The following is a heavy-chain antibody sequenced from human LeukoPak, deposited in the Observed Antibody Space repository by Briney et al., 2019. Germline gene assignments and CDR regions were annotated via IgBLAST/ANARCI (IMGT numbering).Heavy chain of an antibody. CDR1: GYTFTGYY. V-gene: IGHV7-4-1*02. CDR2: INTNTGNP. CDR3: ARVPSYGDSYNWFDP. Sequence: ASVKVSCKASGYTFTGYYMHWVRQAPGQGLEWMGWINTNTGNPTYAQGFTGRFVFSLDTSVSTAYLQISSLKAEDTAVYYCARVPSYGDSYNWFDPWGQGTLVTVSS. D-gene: IGHD4-17*01. J-gene: IGHJ5*02.